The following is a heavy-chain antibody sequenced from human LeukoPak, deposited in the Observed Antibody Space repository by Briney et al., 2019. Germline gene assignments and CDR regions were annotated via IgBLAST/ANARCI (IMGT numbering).Heavy chain of an antibody. Sequence: GGSLRLSCAASGFTFSSYAMSWVRQAPGKGLEWVSAISGSGGSTYYADSVKGRFTISRDNSKNTLYLQMNSLRAEGTAVYYCAKDRWGRDPRYYFDYWGQGTLVTVSS. V-gene: IGHV3-23*01. CDR3: AKDRWGRDPRYYFDY. J-gene: IGHJ4*02. CDR1: GFTFSSYA. D-gene: IGHD7-27*01. CDR2: ISGSGGST.